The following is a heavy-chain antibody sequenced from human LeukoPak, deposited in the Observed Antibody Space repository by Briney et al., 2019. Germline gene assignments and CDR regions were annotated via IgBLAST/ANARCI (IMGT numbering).Heavy chain of an antibody. V-gene: IGHV4-61*02. CDR2: IYTSGST. CDR1: GGSISSGSYY. J-gene: IGHJ4*02. CDR3: ARFSGMGNFDY. D-gene: IGHD1-14*01. Sequence: SETLSLTCTVSGGSISSGSYYWSWIRQPAGKGLEWIGRIYTSGSTNYNPSLKRRVTISVDTSKNQFSLKLSSVTAADTAVYYCARFSGMGNFDYWGQGTLVTVSS.